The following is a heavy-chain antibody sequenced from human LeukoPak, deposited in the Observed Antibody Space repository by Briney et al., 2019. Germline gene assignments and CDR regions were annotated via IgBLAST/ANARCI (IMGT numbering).Heavy chain of an antibody. D-gene: IGHD3-9*01. CDR3: ARALKNCDILTGYPTYYYGMDV. J-gene: IGHJ6*02. Sequence: SETLSLTCTVSGGSISSYYWSWIRQPPGKGLEWIGYIYTSGSTNYNPSLKSRVSISIDTSKNQFSLKLTSVTAADTAVYYCARALKNCDILTGYPTYYYGMDVWGQGTTVTVSS. CDR1: GGSISSYY. CDR2: IYTSGST. V-gene: IGHV4-59*01.